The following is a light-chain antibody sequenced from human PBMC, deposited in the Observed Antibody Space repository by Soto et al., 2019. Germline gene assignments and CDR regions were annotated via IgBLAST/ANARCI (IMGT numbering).Light chain of an antibody. V-gene: IGLV1-40*01. CDR2: NNN. CDR1: SSNIGAGYD. J-gene: IGLJ3*02. Sequence: QAVVTQPPSVSGAPGQRVTISCTGTSSNIGAGYDVHWYQQLPGTAPKLLIYNNNNRPSGVPDRFSGSKSGTSASLAITGLQDEDEADYYCQSYDSSLSGGVFGGGTKLTVL. CDR3: QSYDSSLSGGV.